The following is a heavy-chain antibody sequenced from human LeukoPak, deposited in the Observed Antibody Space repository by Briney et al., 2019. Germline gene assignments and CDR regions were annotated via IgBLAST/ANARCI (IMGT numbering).Heavy chain of an antibody. CDR2: ISYDGRIK. V-gene: IGHV3-30*03. J-gene: IGHJ1*01. CDR3: AREGVPPGVLY. Sequence: GGSLRLSCAASGFTFSAYGMHWVRQAPGKGLEWVAVISYDGRIKYYADSVKGRFTISRDNSKNTLYLQMDNLRAEDTAVYYCAREGVPPGVLYWGQGTLVTVSS. D-gene: IGHD2-8*01. CDR1: GFTFSAYG.